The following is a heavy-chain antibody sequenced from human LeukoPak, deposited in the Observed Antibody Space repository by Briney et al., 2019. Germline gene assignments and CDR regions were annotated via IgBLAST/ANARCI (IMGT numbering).Heavy chain of an antibody. CDR3: ARGGDSSGYYLLDAFDI. CDR1: GGSISSGSYY. V-gene: IGHV4-61*02. Sequence: KPSQTLSLTCTVSGGSISSGSYYWSWIRQPAGKGLEWIGRIYTSGSTNYNPSLKSRVTISVDTSKNQFSLKLSSVTAADTAVYYCARGGDSSGYYLLDAFDIWGQGTMVTVSS. CDR2: IYTSGST. J-gene: IGHJ3*02. D-gene: IGHD3-22*01.